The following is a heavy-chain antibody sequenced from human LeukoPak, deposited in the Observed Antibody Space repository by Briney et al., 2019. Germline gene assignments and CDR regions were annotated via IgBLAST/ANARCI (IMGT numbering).Heavy chain of an antibody. D-gene: IGHD6-19*01. J-gene: IGHJ5*02. V-gene: IGHV3-30*18. CDR2: ISYDGSNK. Sequence: PGGSLRLSCAASGFTFSSYGMHWVRQAPVKGLEWVAVISYDGSNKYYADSVKGRFTISRDNSKNTLYLQMNSLRAEDTAVYYCAKDFRYSSGWSFDPWGQGTLVTVSS. CDR1: GFTFSSYG. CDR3: AKDFRYSSGWSFDP.